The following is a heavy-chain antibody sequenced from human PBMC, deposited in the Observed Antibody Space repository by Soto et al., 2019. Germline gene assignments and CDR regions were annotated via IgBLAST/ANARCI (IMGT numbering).Heavy chain of an antibody. CDR1: GGTISSYA. CDR2: IIPIFGTA. J-gene: IGHJ4*02. Sequence: QVQLVQSGAEVKKPGSSVKVSCKASGGTISSYAISWVRQAPGQGLEWMGGIIPIFGTANYAQKFQGRVTFTGEKPRRTAYMGRGSLNFEDRAVYYCAPLGGTAMVKIDSWGQGTRVTVPS. V-gene: IGHV1-69*06. CDR3: APLGGTAMVKIDS. D-gene: IGHD5-18*01.